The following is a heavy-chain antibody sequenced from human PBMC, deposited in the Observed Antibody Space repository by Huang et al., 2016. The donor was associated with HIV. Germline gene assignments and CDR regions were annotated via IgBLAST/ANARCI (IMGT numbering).Heavy chain of an antibody. J-gene: IGHJ5*02. CDR3: ASNYRTYYHDIGGHGGTSRFDP. V-gene: IGHV4-30-4*08. Sequence: QVQLQESGPGLVKPSQTLSLTCTVSSGSINSGGYFWGWVRQPPGKGLEWIGSIYYRWTASYTPSPKSRLTMSIDTSKNQFSLKLTSVTAADTAVYYCASNYRTYYHDIGGHGGTSRFDPWGQGTLVTVSS. D-gene: IGHD3-22*01. CDR2: IYYRWTA. CDR1: SGSINSGGYF.